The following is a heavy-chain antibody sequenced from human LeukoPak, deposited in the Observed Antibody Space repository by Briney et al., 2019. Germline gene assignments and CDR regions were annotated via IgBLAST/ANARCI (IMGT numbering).Heavy chain of an antibody. J-gene: IGHJ5*02. Sequence: PSETLSLTCSVSAGSISSSNYYWGWIRQPPGKGLEWIGSIYYSGRTYYNPSLKSRVTISVDTSKKQFSLKLSSVTAADTAVYYCARGRLDGSGSYYKFDPWGQGTLVTVSS. V-gene: IGHV4-39*01. D-gene: IGHD3-10*01. CDR1: AGSISSSNYY. CDR2: IYYSGRT. CDR3: ARGRLDGSGSYYKFDP.